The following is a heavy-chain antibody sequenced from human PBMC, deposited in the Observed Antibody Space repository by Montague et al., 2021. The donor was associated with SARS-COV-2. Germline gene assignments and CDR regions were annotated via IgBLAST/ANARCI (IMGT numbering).Heavy chain of an antibody. D-gene: IGHD1-26*01. CDR1: GFTFSSYG. Sequence: SLRLSCAASGFTFSSYGMHWVHQAPGKGLEWVAVIWYDGSNKYYADSVKGRFTISRDNSKNTLYLQMNSLRAEDTAVYYCARVVGAYYGLGVWGQGTTVTVSS. CDR3: ARVVGAYYGLGV. CDR2: IWYDGSNK. J-gene: IGHJ6*02. V-gene: IGHV3-33*01.